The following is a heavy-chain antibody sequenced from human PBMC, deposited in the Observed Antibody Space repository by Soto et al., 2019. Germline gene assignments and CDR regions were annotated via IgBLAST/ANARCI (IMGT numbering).Heavy chain of an antibody. J-gene: IGHJ4*02. CDR3: ARGGRKGYYDSSGSGY. CDR2: IKQDGSEK. D-gene: IGHD3-22*01. CDR1: GFTFSSYW. Sequence: GGSLRLSCAASGFTFSSYWMSWVRQAPGKGLEWVANIKQDGSEKYYVDFVKGRFTISRDNAKNSLYLQMNSLRAEDTAVYYCARGGRKGYYDSSGSGYWGQGTLVTVSS. V-gene: IGHV3-7*05.